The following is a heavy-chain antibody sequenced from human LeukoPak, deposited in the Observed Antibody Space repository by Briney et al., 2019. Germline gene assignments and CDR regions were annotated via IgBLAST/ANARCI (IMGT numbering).Heavy chain of an antibody. V-gene: IGHV1-8*03. CDR2: MSPNSGNT. D-gene: IGHD3-16*01. J-gene: IGHJ4*02. CDR3: ARNFGGLGY. CDR1: GYTFTTYE. Sequence: ASVKVSCKASGYTFTTYEIYWVRQATGQGLEWVGWMSPNSGNTVYAQKFQGRVTITRNISISTVYLELSSLRSEDTAVYYCARNFGGLGYWGQGTLVTVSS.